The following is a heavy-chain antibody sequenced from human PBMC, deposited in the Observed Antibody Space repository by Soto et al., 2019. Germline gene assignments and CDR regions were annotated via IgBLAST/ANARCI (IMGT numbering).Heavy chain of an antibody. CDR2: IRNQSYDEAT. V-gene: IGHV3-49*04. Sequence: GGSLRLSCTVAGFKFDKYAINWVRQAPGKGLEWVGLIRNQSYDEATQYAASVNGRFTISRDNSNKIAYLQMDSLKTEDSALYYCTRAESPAVAYFFDSWGRGTLVTVST. CDR1: GFKFDKYA. J-gene: IGHJ4*02. CDR3: TRAESPAVAYFFDS. D-gene: IGHD2-15*01.